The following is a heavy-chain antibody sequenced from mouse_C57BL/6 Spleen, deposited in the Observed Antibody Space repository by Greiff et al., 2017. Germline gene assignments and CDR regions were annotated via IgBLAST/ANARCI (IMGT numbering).Heavy chain of an antibody. D-gene: IGHD2-3*01. CDR3: ARGDGYYSLTMDY. Sequence: QVQLKQPGAELVKPGASVKLSCKASGYTFTSYWMQWVKQRPGQGLEWIGEIDPSDSYTNYNQKFKGKATLTVDTSSSTAYMQLSSLTSEDSAVYYCARGDGYYSLTMDYWGQGTSVTVSS. CDR1: GYTFTSYW. V-gene: IGHV1-50*01. CDR2: IDPSDSYT. J-gene: IGHJ4*01.